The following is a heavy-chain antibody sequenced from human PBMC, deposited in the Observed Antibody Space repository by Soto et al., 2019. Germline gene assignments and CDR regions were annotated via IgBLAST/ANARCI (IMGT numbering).Heavy chain of an antibody. D-gene: IGHD2-21*01. CDR3: ARPFPDKTYYYPGMDV. CDR2: IGRSGART. CDR1: GFTFGAFT. V-gene: IGHV3-23*01. J-gene: IGHJ6*02. Sequence: VQLSQSGGGLVQPGESLSLSCSGSGFTFGAFTMSWIRQSPGKGLEWVCTIGRSGARTFYADSVRGRLTVSRDNSKNALYLQVNSLRADDTAVYYCARPFPDKTYYYPGMDVWGQGTAVTVSS.